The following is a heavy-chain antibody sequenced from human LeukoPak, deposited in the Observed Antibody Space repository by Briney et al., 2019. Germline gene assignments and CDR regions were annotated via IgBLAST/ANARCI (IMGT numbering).Heavy chain of an antibody. CDR2: IGAGGGAT. CDR1: GFTFNSYA. J-gene: IGHJ4*02. Sequence: GGSLRLSCAASGFTFNSYAMSWVRQAPGKGLEWVSAIGAGGGATYYADSVKGRFTISRDNSKNTLYLQMNSLRAEDTAVYYCARVGARYSYGFLDYWGQGTLVTVSS. V-gene: IGHV3-23*01. CDR3: ARVGARYSYGFLDY. D-gene: IGHD5-18*01.